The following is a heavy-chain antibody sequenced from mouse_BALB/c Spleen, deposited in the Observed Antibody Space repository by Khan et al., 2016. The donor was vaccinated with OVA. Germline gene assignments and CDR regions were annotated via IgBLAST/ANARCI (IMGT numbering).Heavy chain of an antibody. Sequence: EVQLVESGPDLVKPSQSLSLTCTVTGYSITSGYSWHWIRQLPGNKLEWMGYIHYSGSTNYNPSLKSRISITRDTSKNQFFLHLNSVTTEDTATYCCARSLDYWCQGTTLPLSS. V-gene: IGHV3-1*02. CDR2: IHYSGST. CDR1: GYSITSGYS. CDR3: ARSLDY. J-gene: IGHJ2*01.